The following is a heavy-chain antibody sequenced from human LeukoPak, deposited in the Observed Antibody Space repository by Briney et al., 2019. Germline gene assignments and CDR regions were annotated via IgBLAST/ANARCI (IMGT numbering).Heavy chain of an antibody. CDR3: AREGFSVYYYYYMDV. J-gene: IGHJ6*03. Sequence: SETLSLTCAVYGGSFSGSYWSWIRQPPGKGLEWIGEINHSGSTNYNPSLKSRVTISVDTSKNQFSLKLSSVTAADTAVYYCAREGFSVYYYYYMDVWGKGTTVTVSS. CDR2: INHSGST. V-gene: IGHV4-34*01. CDR1: GGSFSGSY. D-gene: IGHD3-3*01.